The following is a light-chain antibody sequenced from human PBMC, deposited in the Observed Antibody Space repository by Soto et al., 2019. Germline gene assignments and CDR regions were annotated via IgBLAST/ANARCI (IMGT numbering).Light chain of an antibody. CDR3: SSYTSTSTLYV. V-gene: IGLV2-14*03. Sequence: QSALTQPASVSGSPGQSITISCTGTSSDIGGYNYVSWYQQHPGKVPKLIIYDVSNRPSGVSNRFSGSKSGNAASLTISGLQAEDEDEYYCSSYTSTSTLYVFGSGTKLTVL. CDR1: SSDIGGYNY. CDR2: DVS. J-gene: IGLJ1*01.